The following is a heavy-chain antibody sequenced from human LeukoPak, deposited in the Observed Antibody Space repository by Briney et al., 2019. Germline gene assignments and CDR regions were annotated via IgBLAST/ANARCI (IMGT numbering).Heavy chain of an antibody. D-gene: IGHD4-23*01. CDR1: GFTFSSYS. CDR3: TSTSERTTGVPFDY. J-gene: IGHJ4*02. Sequence: GGSLRLSCAASGFTFSSYSMNWVRQAPGKGLEWVSSISSSSSYIYYADSVKGRFTISRDNAKNSLYLQMNSLKTEDTAVYYCTSTSERTTGVPFDYWGQGTLVTVSS. CDR2: ISSSSSYI. V-gene: IGHV3-21*03.